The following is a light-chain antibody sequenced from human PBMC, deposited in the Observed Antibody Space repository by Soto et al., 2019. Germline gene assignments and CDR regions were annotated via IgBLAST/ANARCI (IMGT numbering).Light chain of an antibody. CDR1: SRDVGGDNY. V-gene: IGLV2-14*01. CDR2: EVR. J-gene: IGLJ7*01. Sequence: SALTQPASVSGSPGQSITISCTGTSRDVGGDNYVSWYQQHPGKAPKLMFYEVRNRPSGVSNRFSGSKSGNTASLTISGLQAEDEAYYYCSSYTSSSTAVFGGGTQLTVL. CDR3: SSYTSSSTAV.